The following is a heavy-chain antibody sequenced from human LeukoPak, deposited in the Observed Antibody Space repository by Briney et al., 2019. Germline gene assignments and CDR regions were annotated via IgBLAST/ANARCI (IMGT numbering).Heavy chain of an antibody. Sequence: GGSLRLSCAASGFTFSSYAMGWVSQAPGKGLEWVSAISGSGGSTYYADSVKGRFTISRDNSKNTLYLQMNSLRAEDTAVYYCAKDRSPVTTHLDYWGQGTLVTVSS. V-gene: IGHV3-23*01. CDR3: AKDRSPVTTHLDY. CDR1: GFTFSSYA. D-gene: IGHD4-17*01. J-gene: IGHJ4*02. CDR2: ISGSGGST.